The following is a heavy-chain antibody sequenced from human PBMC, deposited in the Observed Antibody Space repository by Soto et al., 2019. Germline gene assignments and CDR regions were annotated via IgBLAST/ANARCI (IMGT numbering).Heavy chain of an antibody. V-gene: IGHV1-3*01. CDR2: INAGNGNT. D-gene: IGHD2-8*01. CDR1: GYSFTSYA. CDR3: ARGVENIVLVLDVFGYYGMDV. Sequence: GASVKVSCKASGYSFTSYAIYWVRQAPGQRLEWMGWINAGNGNTKYSQKLQGRVTFTGDTSASTAHMELSSLRSEDTAVYFCARGVENIVLVLDVFGYYGMDVWVQGTTVTVYS. J-gene: IGHJ6*02.